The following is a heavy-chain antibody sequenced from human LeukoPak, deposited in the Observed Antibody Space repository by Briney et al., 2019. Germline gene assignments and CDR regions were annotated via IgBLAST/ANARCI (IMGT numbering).Heavy chain of an antibody. Sequence: SETLSLTCTVSGGSISSSSYYWGWIRQPPGKGLEWIGSIHYSGSTNYNPSLKSRVTISVDTSKNQFSLKLSSVTAADTAVYYCARRRGYSGYVVLWGQGTLVTVSS. CDR1: GGSISSSSYY. V-gene: IGHV4-39*07. D-gene: IGHD5-12*01. CDR2: IHYSGST. CDR3: ARRRGYSGYVVL. J-gene: IGHJ4*02.